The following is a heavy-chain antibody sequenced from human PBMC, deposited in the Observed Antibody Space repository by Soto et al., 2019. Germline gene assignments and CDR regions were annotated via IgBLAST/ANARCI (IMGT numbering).Heavy chain of an antibody. D-gene: IGHD1-1*01. CDR2: IYYSGST. Sequence: SETLSLTCTVSGGSISSYYWSWIRQPPGKGLEWIGYIYYSGSTNYNPSLKSRVTISVDTSKNQFSLKLSSVTAVDTAVYYCARGSGGIGIDYWGQGTLVTVSS. V-gene: IGHV4-59*01. CDR3: ARGSGGIGIDY. CDR1: GGSISSYY. J-gene: IGHJ4*02.